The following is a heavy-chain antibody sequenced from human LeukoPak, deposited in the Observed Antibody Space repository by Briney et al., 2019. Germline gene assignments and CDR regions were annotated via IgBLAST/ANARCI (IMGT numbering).Heavy chain of an antibody. J-gene: IGHJ4*02. CDR1: GFTFSSYW. V-gene: IGHV3-7*01. CDR3: ARETAAGFFDY. CDR2: IKQDGSEK. Sequence: GGSLRLSCAASGFTFSSYWMSWVRQAPGKGLEGVANIKQDGSEKYYVDSVKGRFTISRDNAKNSLYLQMNSLRAEDTAVYYCARETAAGFFDYWGQGTLVTVSS. D-gene: IGHD6-13*01.